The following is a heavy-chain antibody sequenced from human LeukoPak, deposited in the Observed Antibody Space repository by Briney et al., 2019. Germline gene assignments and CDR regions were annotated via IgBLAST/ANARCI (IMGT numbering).Heavy chain of an antibody. CDR2: ISYDGSNK. J-gene: IGHJ6*04. Sequence: GRSLRLSCAASGFTFSSYAMHWVRQAPGKGLEWVAVISYDGSNKYYADSVKGRFTISRDNSKNTLYLQMNSLRAEDTAVYYCAKDTQYFDWLLDYYYGMDVWGKGTTVTVSS. CDR1: GFTFSSYA. CDR3: AKDTQYFDWLLDYYYGMDV. V-gene: IGHV3-30-3*01. D-gene: IGHD3-9*01.